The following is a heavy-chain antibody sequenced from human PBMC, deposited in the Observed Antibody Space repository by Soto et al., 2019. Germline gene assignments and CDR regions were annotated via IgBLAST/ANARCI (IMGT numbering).Heavy chain of an antibody. V-gene: IGHV1-18*01. Sequence: QVQLVQSGAEVKKPGASVKVSCKASGYSFTHYGITWVRQAPGQGLEWTGWINAYVGETKSAQKYEGRVTVTMDTSTNTAYLALRSLRSDDTAVYYCARGDGDTLDYWGQGTLVRVSS. J-gene: IGHJ4*02. CDR2: INAYVGET. CDR1: GYSFTHYG. CDR3: ARGDGDTLDY.